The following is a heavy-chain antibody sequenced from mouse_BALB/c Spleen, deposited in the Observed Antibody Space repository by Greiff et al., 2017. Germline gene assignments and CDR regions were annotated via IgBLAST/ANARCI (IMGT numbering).Heavy chain of an antibody. V-gene: IGHV14-4*02. J-gene: IGHJ3*01. Sequence: EVQRVESGAELVRSGASVKLSCTASGFNIKDYYMHWVKQRPEQGLEWIGWIDPENGDTEYAPKFQGKATMTADTSSNTAYLQLSSLTSEDTAVYYCNALDSSGYVAYWGQGTLVTVSA. CDR3: NALDSSGYVAY. CDR2: IDPENGDT. D-gene: IGHD3-2*01. CDR1: GFNIKDYY.